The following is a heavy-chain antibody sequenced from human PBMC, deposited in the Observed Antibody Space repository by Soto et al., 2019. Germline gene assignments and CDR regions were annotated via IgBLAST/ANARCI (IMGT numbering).Heavy chain of an antibody. J-gene: IGHJ3*02. V-gene: IGHV1-69*06. CDR1: GGTFSSYT. CDR2: IIPMFGTT. D-gene: IGHD2-2*01. CDR3: ARKVSAALDAFDI. Sequence: SVKVSCKASGGTFSSYTITWVRQAPGQGLEWMGGIIPMFGTTNYAQKFQGRVTITADKYPDTAYMDLSSLTSEDTAVYYCARKVSAALDAFDIWGQGTMVT.